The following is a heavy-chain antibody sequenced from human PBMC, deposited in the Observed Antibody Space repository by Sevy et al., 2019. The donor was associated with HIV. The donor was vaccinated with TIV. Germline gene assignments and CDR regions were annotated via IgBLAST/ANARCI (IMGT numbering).Heavy chain of an antibody. CDR2: IKRDGSEK. Sequence: GGSLRLSCAASGFNFNNYWMTWVRQAPGKGLEWVANIKRDGSEKYYLASVKDRFTISRDNAKKALYLQMNNLRADDTALYYCARDCNSATCLWGLDVWGQGTTVTVSS. V-gene: IGHV3-7*03. CDR1: GFNFNNYW. J-gene: IGHJ6*02. D-gene: IGHD1-26*01. CDR3: ARDCNSATCLWGLDV.